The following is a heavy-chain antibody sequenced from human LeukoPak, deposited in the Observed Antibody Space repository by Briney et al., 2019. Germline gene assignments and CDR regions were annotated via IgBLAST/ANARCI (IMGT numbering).Heavy chain of an antibody. D-gene: IGHD3-10*01. CDR1: GGSFSGYY. V-gene: IGHV4-34*01. Sequence: SETLSLTCAVYGGSFSGYYWSWIRQPPGKGLEWIGEINHSGSTNYNPSLKSRVTISVDTSKNQFSLKLSSVTAADTAVYYCASRFGELAAVPDNWGQGTLATVSS. J-gene: IGHJ4*02. CDR3: ASRFGELAAVPDN. CDR2: INHSGST.